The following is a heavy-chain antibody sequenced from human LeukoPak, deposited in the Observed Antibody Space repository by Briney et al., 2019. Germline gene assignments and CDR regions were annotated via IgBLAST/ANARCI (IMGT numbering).Heavy chain of an antibody. V-gene: IGHV4-39*07. D-gene: IGHD5-18*01. Sequence: PSETLSLTCTVSGDSISISTYYWGWIRQPPGKGLEWIGSISYSGSTYYNPSLKSRVTISLDTSKIQFSLKLSSVTAADTAVYYCARVEYSYGRDAFDIWGQGTMVTVSS. J-gene: IGHJ3*02. CDR1: GDSISISTYY. CDR3: ARVEYSYGRDAFDI. CDR2: ISYSGST.